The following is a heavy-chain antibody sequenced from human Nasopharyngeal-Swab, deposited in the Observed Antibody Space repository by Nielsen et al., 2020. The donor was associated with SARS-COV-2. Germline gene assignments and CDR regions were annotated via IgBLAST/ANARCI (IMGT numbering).Heavy chain of an antibody. CDR1: GFSITAYG. V-gene: IGHV3-23*01. CDR3: AKERGDGTSWYYFDY. Sequence: GESLKISCAASGFSITAYGMTWVRQAPGKGLEWVSGISELGSGIYYADSVKGRFTISRDNAKNTLYLQITSLRPEDTAFYYCAKERGDGTSWYYFDYWGQGTLVSVSS. D-gene: IGHD5-24*01. J-gene: IGHJ4*02. CDR2: ISELGSGI.